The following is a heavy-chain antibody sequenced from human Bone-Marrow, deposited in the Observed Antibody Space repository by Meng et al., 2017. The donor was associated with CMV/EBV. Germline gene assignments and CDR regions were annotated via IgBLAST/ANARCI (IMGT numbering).Heavy chain of an antibody. D-gene: IGHD5-18*01. Sequence: GGSLRLSCAASGFTVSSNYMSWVRQAPRKGLEWVSLIHSDDSTYDADSVKGRFTISRDNSRNTVYLLMNNLRPEDSAVYYCARGYTYGSLYFDSWGQGTLVTVSS. J-gene: IGHJ4*02. CDR1: GFTVSSNY. CDR3: ARGYTYGSLYFDS. CDR2: IHSDDST. V-gene: IGHV3-53*05.